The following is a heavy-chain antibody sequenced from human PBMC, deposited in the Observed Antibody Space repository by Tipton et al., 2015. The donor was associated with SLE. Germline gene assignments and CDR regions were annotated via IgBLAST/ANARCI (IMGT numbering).Heavy chain of an antibody. CDR3: ASYSSSYFDY. CDR1: GGSISSGYY. CDR2: IYHSGST. Sequence: TLSLTCTVSGGSISSGYYWGWIRQPPGKGLEWIGSIYHSGSTYYNPSLKSRVTISVDTSKNQFSLKLSSVTAADTAVYYCASYSSSYFDYWGQGTLVTVSS. V-gene: IGHV4-38-2*02. D-gene: IGHD6-6*01. J-gene: IGHJ4*02.